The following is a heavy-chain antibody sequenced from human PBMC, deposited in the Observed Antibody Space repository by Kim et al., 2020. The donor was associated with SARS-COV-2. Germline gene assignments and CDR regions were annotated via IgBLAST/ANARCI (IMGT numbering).Heavy chain of an antibody. CDR1: GYSFTSYW. J-gene: IGHJ4*02. CDR3: ARGMMGFGESVPYYFDY. CDR2: IYPGDSDT. V-gene: IGHV5-51*01. D-gene: IGHD3-10*01. Sequence: GESLKISCKGSGYSFTSYWIGWVRQMPGKGLEWMGIIYPGDSDTRYSPSFQGQVTISADKSISTAYLQWSSLKASDTAMYYCARGMMGFGESVPYYFDYWGQGSLVTVSS.